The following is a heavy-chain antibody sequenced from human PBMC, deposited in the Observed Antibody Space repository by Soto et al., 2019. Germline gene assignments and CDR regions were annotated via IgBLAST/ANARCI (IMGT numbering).Heavy chain of an antibody. J-gene: IGHJ3*02. CDR3: ARDGSSGWYAVAFDI. V-gene: IGHV3-11*01. CDR1: GFTFSDYY. CDR2: ISSSGSTI. Sequence: GGSLRLSCAASGFTFSDYYMSWIRQAPGKGLEWVSYISSSGSTIYYADPVKGRFTISRDNAKNSLYLQMNSLRAEDTAVYYCARDGSSGWYAVAFDIWGQGTMVTVSS. D-gene: IGHD6-19*01.